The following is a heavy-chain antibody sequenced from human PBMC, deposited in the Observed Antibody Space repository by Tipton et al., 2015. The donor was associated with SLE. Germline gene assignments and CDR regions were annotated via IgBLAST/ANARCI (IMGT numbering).Heavy chain of an antibody. Sequence: SLRLSCEASGFIFSNYWMNWVRQAPGKGLQWVANIRQDGSQRYYVDSVKGRFTISRDNAMNSLFLQMNSLRAEDTAVYYCARGWAAAGEIFDYWGQGTLVTVSS. CDR3: ARGWAAAGEIFDY. V-gene: IGHV3-7*01. J-gene: IGHJ4*02. D-gene: IGHD6-13*01. CDR1: GFIFSNYW. CDR2: IRQDGSQR.